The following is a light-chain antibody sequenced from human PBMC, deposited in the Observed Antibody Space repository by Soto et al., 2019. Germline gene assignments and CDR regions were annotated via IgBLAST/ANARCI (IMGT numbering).Light chain of an antibody. CDR2: HTS. Sequence: EIVLTQSPATLSLSPGERATLSCRASQSVSTYLAWYQQKPGQAPRLLIYHTSNRAAGIPARFSGSGSGTDFTLTISSLEPEDFAVYYCQQRDNWPPTWTFGQGTKVEIK. J-gene: IGKJ1*01. CDR1: QSVSTY. V-gene: IGKV3-11*01. CDR3: QQRDNWPPTWT.